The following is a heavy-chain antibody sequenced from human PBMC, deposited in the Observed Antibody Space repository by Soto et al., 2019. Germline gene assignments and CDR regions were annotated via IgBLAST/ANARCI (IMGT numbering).Heavy chain of an antibody. CDR2: ISSSGSTI. CDR1: GFTFSDYY. Sequence: QVQLVESGGGLVKPGGSLRLSCAASGFTFSDYYMSWIRQAPGKGLEWVSYISSSGSTIYYADSVKGRFTISRDNANNSLYLQMNSRRAEDTAVYYCARGMYYDFWSGNRGWFDPWGQGTLVTVSS. CDR3: ARGMYYDFWSGNRGWFDP. J-gene: IGHJ5*02. D-gene: IGHD3-3*01. V-gene: IGHV3-11*01.